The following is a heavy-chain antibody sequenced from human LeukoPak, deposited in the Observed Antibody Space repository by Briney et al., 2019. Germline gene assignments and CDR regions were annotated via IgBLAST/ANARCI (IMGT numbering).Heavy chain of an antibody. CDR2: IYYSGST. CDR3: ARRGYGSGSYIYFDY. Sequence: PSETLSLTCTVSGGSISSSSYYWGWIRQPPGKGLEWIGSIYYSGSTYYNPSLKSRVTISVDTSKNQFSLKLSSVTAADTAVYYCARRGYGSGSYIYFDYWGQGTLVTVSS. D-gene: IGHD3-10*01. CDR1: GGSISSSSYY. V-gene: IGHV4-39*01. J-gene: IGHJ4*02.